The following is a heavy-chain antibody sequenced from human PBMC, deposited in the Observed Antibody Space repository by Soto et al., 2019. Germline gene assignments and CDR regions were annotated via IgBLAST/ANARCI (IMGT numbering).Heavy chain of an antibody. CDR2: ISGSGDST. V-gene: IGHV3-23*01. Sequence: GGSLRLSCAASGFTFSSYAMSWVRQAPGKGLEWVSVISGSGDSTYYADSVKGRFTISRDDSKNTLYLQMNSLRAEDTAVYYCARRGPGTYFDYWGQGTLVTVSS. D-gene: IGHD6-13*01. J-gene: IGHJ4*02. CDR1: GFTFSSYA. CDR3: ARRGPGTYFDY.